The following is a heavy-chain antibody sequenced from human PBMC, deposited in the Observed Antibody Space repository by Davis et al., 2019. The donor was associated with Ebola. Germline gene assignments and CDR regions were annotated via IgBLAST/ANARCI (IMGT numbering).Heavy chain of an antibody. Sequence: ASVKVSCKASGGTFSSYAISWVRQAPGQGLEWMGWINPNSGGTNYAQKFQGWVTMTRDTSISTAYMELSRLRSDDTAVYYCARELLTGDLYFDLWGRGTLVTVSS. CDR1: GGTFSSYA. V-gene: IGHV1-2*04. J-gene: IGHJ2*01. CDR3: ARELLTGDLYFDL. D-gene: IGHD7-27*01. CDR2: INPNSGGT.